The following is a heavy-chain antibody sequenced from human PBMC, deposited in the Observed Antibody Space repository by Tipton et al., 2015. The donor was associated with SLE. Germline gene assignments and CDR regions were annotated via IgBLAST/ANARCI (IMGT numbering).Heavy chain of an antibody. J-gene: IGHJ1*01. CDR3: ARFCVGDCCPH. Sequence: QSGAEVKKPGASVKVSCKASTYTFTSYAISWVRHAPGQGLEWMGWISAYNGNTYYAQKLQVRFTMTADTSTCTAYMELRSLRSAVTAVCCCARFCVGDCCPHLGEGSLVAVSS. V-gene: IGHV1-18*01. CDR2: ISAYNGNT. CDR1: TYTFTSYA. D-gene: IGHD2-21*01.